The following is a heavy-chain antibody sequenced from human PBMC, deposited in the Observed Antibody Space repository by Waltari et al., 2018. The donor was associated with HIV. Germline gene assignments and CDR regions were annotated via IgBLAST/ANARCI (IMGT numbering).Heavy chain of an antibody. V-gene: IGHV3-33*01. D-gene: IGHD5-18*01. CDR3: AREKVDTTMAVGYYFDY. Sequence: QVQLVESGGGVVQPGRSLRLSCAASGFTFSSYGMHGVRQAPGKGLEWVAVIWYDGRNKYYADSVKGRFTISRDNSKNTLYVQMNSLRAEDTAVYYCAREKVDTTMAVGYYFDYWGQGTLVTVSS. CDR2: IWYDGRNK. CDR1: GFTFSSYG. J-gene: IGHJ4*02.